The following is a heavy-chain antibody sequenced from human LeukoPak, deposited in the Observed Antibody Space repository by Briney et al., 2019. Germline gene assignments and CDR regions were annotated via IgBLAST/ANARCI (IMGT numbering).Heavy chain of an antibody. CDR3: NVRWGPNSDY. D-gene: IGHD7-27*01. CDR2: ITSSSSTI. J-gene: IGHJ4*02. V-gene: IGHV3-48*01. Sequence: PGGSLRLSCAASGFTFATYTMNWVRQAPGKGLEWVSYITSSSSTIQYADSVKGRFTISRDNAKNTLFLHMNSLRAEDTAVYYCNVRWGPNSDYWGQGTLVTVSS. CDR1: GFTFATYT.